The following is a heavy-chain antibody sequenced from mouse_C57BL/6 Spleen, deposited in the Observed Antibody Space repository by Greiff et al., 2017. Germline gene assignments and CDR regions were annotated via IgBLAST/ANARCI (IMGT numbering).Heavy chain of an antibody. V-gene: IGHV14-4*01. Sequence: VQLKESGAELVRPGASVKLSCTASGFNIKDDYMHWVKQRPEQGLEWIGWIDPENGDTEYASKFQGKATITADTSSNTAYLQLSSLTSEDTAVYYCTTYGSSYEGYFDYWGQGTTLTVSS. D-gene: IGHD1-1*01. CDR1: GFNIKDDY. CDR2: IDPENGDT. J-gene: IGHJ2*01. CDR3: TTYGSSYEGYFDY.